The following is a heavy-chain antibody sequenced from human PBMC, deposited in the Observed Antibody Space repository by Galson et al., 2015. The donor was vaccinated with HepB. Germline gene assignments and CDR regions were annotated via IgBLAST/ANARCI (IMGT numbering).Heavy chain of an antibody. CDR3: ARDRRVLRFLEWSRDFDY. CDR2: ISAYNGNT. Sequence: SVKVSCKASGYTFTSYGISWVRQAPGQGLEWMGWISAYNGNTNYAQKLQGRVTMTTDTSTSTAYMELRSLRSDDTAVYYCARDRRVLRFLEWSRDFDYWGQGTPVTVSS. D-gene: IGHD3-3*01. V-gene: IGHV1-18*04. CDR1: GYTFTSYG. J-gene: IGHJ4*02.